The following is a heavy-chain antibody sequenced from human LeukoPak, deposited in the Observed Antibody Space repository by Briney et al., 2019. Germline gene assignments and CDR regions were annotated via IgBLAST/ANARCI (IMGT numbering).Heavy chain of an antibody. CDR3: ARESGGRTGGKTFDY. D-gene: IGHD1-26*01. Sequence: ASVKVSCKASGYTFTDYYTHWVRQVPGQGLEWMGIFRPSRTTKVYPLELQGRVTLTRDTSTSTVYMELSSLTSADTAVYFCARESGGRTGGKTFDYWGQGTLVSVSS. CDR2: FRPSRTTK. J-gene: IGHJ4*02. CDR1: GYTFTDYY. V-gene: IGHV1-46*01.